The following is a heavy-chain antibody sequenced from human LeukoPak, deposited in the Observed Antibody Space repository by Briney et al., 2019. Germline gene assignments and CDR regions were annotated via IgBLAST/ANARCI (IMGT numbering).Heavy chain of an antibody. J-gene: IGHJ6*02. CDR1: GGTFSSYA. CDR2: IIPILGIA. CDR3: ARDHYYDPYGMDV. V-gene: IGHV1-69*04. Sequence: GASVKVSCKASGGTFSSYAISWVRQAPGQGLEWMGRIIPILGIANYAQKFQGRVTITADKSTSTAYMELSSLRSEDTAVYYCARDHYYDPYGMDVWGQGTTVTVSS.